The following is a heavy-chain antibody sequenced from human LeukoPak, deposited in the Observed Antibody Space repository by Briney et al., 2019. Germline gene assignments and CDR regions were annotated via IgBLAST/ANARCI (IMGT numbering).Heavy chain of an antibody. Sequence: SETLSLTCAVYGGSFSGYYWSWIRQPPGKGLEWIGEINHSGSTNYNPSLKSRVTISVDTSKNQFSLKLSSVTAADTAVYYCGRSENIVVVPAAYYYYYYGMDVWGQGTTVTVSS. CDR1: GGSFSGYY. J-gene: IGHJ6*02. D-gene: IGHD2-2*01. CDR3: GRSENIVVVPAAYYYYYYGMDV. V-gene: IGHV4-34*01. CDR2: INHSGST.